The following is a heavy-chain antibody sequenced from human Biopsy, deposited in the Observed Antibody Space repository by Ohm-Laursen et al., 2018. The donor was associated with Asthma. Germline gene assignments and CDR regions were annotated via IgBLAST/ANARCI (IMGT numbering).Heavy chain of an antibody. V-gene: IGHV4-59*01. CDR2: VFYGGAT. CDR3: ARGVVYGGDSYAEYFQH. Sequence: TLSLTCTVSGDSISSYHWSWIRQPPGKGLEWIGYVFYGGATNYNPSLKSRVTISVDPSKNQFFLRLSSVTAADTVVYYCARGVVYGGDSYAEYFQHWGQGTLVTVSS. D-gene: IGHD4-23*01. J-gene: IGHJ1*01. CDR1: GDSISSYH.